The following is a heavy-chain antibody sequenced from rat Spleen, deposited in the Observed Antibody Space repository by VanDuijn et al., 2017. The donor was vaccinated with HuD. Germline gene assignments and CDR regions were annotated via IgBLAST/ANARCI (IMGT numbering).Heavy chain of an antibody. CDR1: GFTFSDHY. V-gene: IGHV5-20*01. CDR3: TREALDIDNMGKITPFFDY. Sequence: EVQLVEFGGGLVQPGTSLKLSCAASGFTFSDHYMAWVRQAPAKGLEWVTSIPNAGGSPYYRDSVKGRFTISRDNAKSTLYLQMDSLRSEDTATYCTREALDIDNMGKITPFFDYWGQGVMVTVSS. D-gene: IGHD1-5*01. CDR2: IPNAGGSP. J-gene: IGHJ2*01.